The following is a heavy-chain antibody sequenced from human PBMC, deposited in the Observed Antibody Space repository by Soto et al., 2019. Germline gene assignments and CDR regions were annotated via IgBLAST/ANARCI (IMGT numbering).Heavy chain of an antibody. Sequence: QVQLVQSGAEVKKPGSSVRVSCKASGGNFRSQSISISWVRQAPGQGLEWMGRAIPVLGVANYAQKFQGRVRITADKSTNKVYMGLSSLRFEDTAVYYCARDRGVAAACTVDTNYYYGMDVWGQGTTVTVSS. CDR1: GGNFRSQS. CDR2: AIPVLGVA. CDR3: ARDRGVAAACTVDTNYYYGMDV. V-gene: IGHV1-69*08. J-gene: IGHJ6*02. D-gene: IGHD6-13*01.